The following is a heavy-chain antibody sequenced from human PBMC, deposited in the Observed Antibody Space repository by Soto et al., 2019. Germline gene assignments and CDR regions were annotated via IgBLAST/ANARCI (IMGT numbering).Heavy chain of an antibody. J-gene: IGHJ5*02. D-gene: IGHD1-7*01. Sequence: PSETLSLTCAVYGGSFSGHYWSWIRQPPGRGLEWIGEINHSGSTNYNPSLKSRVTISVDTSKNQFSLKLSSVTAADTAVYYCARVTPQKYNWNYVYDSWFDPWGQGTLVTVSS. CDR2: INHSGST. CDR3: ARVTPQKYNWNYVYDSWFDP. V-gene: IGHV4-34*01. CDR1: GGSFSGHY.